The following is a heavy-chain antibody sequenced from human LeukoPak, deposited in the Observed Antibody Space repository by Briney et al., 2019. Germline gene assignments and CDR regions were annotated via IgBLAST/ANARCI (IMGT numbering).Heavy chain of an antibody. CDR2: ISGSGGAR. J-gene: IGHJ4*02. CDR3: AKDYSGNDYKVY. V-gene: IGHV3-23*01. CDR1: GFTFSSCA. D-gene: IGHD4-11*01. Sequence: PGGSLRLSCSASGFTFSSCAMNWVRQAPGKGLQWVSGISGSGGARYYADSVKGRFTISRDNSKNTLYLQMNSLGPEDTAVYYCAKDYSGNDYKVYWGQGTLVTVSS.